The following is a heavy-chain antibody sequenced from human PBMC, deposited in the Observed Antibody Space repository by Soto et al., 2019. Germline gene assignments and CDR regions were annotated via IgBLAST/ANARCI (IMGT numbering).Heavy chain of an antibody. CDR1: GGSISSYY. CDR3: ARRDGYNFLLNNAGGYFDY. V-gene: IGHV4-59*01. J-gene: IGHJ4*02. Sequence: PSETLSLTCTVSGGSISSYYWSWIRQPPGKGLEWIGYIYYSGSTNYNPSLKSRVTISVDTSKNQFSLKLSSVTAADTAVYYCARRDGYNFLLNNAGGYFDYWGQATLVTVSS. D-gene: IGHD5-12*01. CDR2: IYYSGST.